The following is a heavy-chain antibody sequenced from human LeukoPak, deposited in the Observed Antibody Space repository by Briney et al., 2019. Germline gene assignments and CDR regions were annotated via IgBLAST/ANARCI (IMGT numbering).Heavy chain of an antibody. V-gene: IGHV3-74*01. CDR2: INSDGSST. J-gene: IGHJ4*02. CDR3: ARDRTEYYFDY. CDR1: GFTFSSYW. Sequence: GGSLRLSCAASGFTFSSYWMHWVRQAPGKGLVWVSRINSDGSSTNYADSVKGRFTISRDNAKNTLYLQMNSLRAEDTAVYYCARDRTEYYFDYWGQGTLVTVSS.